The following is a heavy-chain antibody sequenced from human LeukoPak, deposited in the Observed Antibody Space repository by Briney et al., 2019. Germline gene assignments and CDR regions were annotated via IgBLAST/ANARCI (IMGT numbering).Heavy chain of an antibody. J-gene: IGHJ3*02. CDR1: GFTFSSYG. CDR2: ISGSGGST. D-gene: IGHD3-16*02. V-gene: IGHV3-23*01. Sequence: GGSLRLSCAASGFTFSSYGMSWVRQAPGKGLEWVSAISGSGGSTSYADSVKGRFTISRDNAKNTLYLQMNSLRAEDTAVYYCARDTYRAFDIWGQGTMVTVSS. CDR3: ARDTYRAFDI.